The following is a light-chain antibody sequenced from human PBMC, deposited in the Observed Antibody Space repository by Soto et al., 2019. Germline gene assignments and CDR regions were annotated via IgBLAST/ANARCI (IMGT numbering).Light chain of an antibody. Sequence: GTSSDVGGYNYVSWYQQHPVKAPKLMIYDVTNRPSGVSDRFSGSKSGNTASLTISGLQAEDEADYYCSSYTSSSTPYVFGTGTKVTVL. V-gene: IGLV2-14*04. J-gene: IGLJ1*01. CDR1: SSDVGGYNY. CDR2: DVT. CDR3: SSYTSSSTPYV.